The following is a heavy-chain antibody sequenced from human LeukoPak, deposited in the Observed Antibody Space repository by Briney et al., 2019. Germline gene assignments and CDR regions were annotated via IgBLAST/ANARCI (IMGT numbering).Heavy chain of an antibody. CDR1: GYTFTGYY. CDR3: ARAVTGTTIWFDP. CDR2: INPNSGGT. D-gene: IGHD1-7*01. V-gene: IGHV1-2*06. Sequence: GASVKVSCKASGYTFTGYYMHWVRQAPGQGLEWMGRINPNSGGTNYAQKFQGRVTMTRDTSISTAYMELSSLRSEDTAVYYCARAVTGTTIWFDPWGQGTLVTVSS. J-gene: IGHJ5*02.